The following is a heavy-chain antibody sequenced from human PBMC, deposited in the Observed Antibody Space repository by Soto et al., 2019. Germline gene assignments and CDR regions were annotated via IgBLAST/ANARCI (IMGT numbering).Heavy chain of an antibody. Sequence: ASVKVSCKASGGIFRSYSISWVRQAPGQGLEWMGGIIPIFDITNYAQKFQGRVTITADESTSTAYMELSSLGSDDTAVYYCARPDEGGYSSNHHYYYALDVWGQGTAVTVSS. D-gene: IGHD3-22*01. V-gene: IGHV1-69*13. CDR3: ARPDEGGYSSNHHYYYALDV. CDR1: GGIFRSYS. CDR2: IIPIFDIT. J-gene: IGHJ6*02.